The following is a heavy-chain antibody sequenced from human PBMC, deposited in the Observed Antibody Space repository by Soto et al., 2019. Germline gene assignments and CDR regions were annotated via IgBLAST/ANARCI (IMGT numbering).Heavy chain of an antibody. Sequence: SETLSLTCTVSCGSITNYYWSWIRQPAGKGLEWIGRMYTKERTNYNLSFRSRVTMSVDTSKNQFSLKLNAVTAADTVVYYCARDDYKDGGNNWFDPWGQGTLVTVSS. CDR3: ARDDYKDGGNNWFDP. CDR1: CGSITNYY. V-gene: IGHV4-4*07. CDR2: MYTKERT. D-gene: IGHD3-16*01. J-gene: IGHJ5*02.